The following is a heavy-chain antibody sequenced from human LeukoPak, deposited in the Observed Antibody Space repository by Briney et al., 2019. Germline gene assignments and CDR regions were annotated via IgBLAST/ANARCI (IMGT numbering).Heavy chain of an antibody. J-gene: IGHJ4*02. CDR1: GYSISIGYY. CDR3: ARVRGWMYFDY. D-gene: IGHD6-19*01. V-gene: IGHV4-38-2*02. CDR2: IYHSGRT. Sequence: SETLSLTCTVSGYSISIGYYWGWIRQPPGKGLEWIGSIYHSGRTYYNPSLKTRVTISLDTSKNQFSLKLSSVTAADTAVYYCARVRGWMYFDYWGQGTLVTVSS.